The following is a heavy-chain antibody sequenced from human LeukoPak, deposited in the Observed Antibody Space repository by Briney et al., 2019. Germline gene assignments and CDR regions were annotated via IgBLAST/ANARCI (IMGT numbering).Heavy chain of an antibody. CDR1: GFTVSSNY. Sequence: GGSLRLSCAASGFTVSSNYTSWARQAPGKGLEWVSVIYSGGSTYYADSVKGRFTISRDNSKNTLYLQMNSLRAEDTAVYYCAREDYYYYYMDVWGKGTTVTISS. CDR2: IYSGGST. CDR3: AREDYYYYYMDV. V-gene: IGHV3-66*01. J-gene: IGHJ6*03.